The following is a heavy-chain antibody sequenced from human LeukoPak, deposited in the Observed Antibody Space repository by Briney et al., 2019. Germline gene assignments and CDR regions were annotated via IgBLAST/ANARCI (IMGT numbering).Heavy chain of an antibody. Sequence: PSETLSLTCTVSGGSISSSSYYWGWIRQPPGKGLEWIGSIYYSGSTYYNPSLKSRVTISVDTSKNQFSLKLSSVTAADTAVYYCARHTPAGLKAFDIWGQGTMVTVSS. CDR1: GGSISSSSYY. J-gene: IGHJ3*02. CDR3: ARHTPAGLKAFDI. V-gene: IGHV4-39*07. CDR2: IYYSGST. D-gene: IGHD3-16*01.